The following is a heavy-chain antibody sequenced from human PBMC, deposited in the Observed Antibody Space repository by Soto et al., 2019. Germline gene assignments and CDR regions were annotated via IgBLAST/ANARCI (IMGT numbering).Heavy chain of an antibody. CDR3: AGXPYCSSTSCYNYNWFDP. D-gene: IGHD2-2*02. CDR2: IYYSGST. Sequence: SETLSLTCTVSGGSISSSSYYWGWIRQPPGKGLEWIGYIYYSGSTYYNPSLKSRVTISVDTSKNQFSLKLSSVTAADTAVYYCAGXPYCSSTSCYNYNWFDPWGQGTLVTVSS. V-gene: IGHV4-31*03. J-gene: IGHJ5*02. CDR1: GGSISSSSYY.